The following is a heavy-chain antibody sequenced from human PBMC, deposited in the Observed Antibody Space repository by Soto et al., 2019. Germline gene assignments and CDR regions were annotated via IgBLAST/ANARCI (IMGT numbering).Heavy chain of an antibody. V-gene: IGHV1-69*10. CDR1: GVTFGSQG. J-gene: IGHJ4*02. CDR2: FIAMLGTP. D-gene: IGHD2-15*01. Sequence: ASVKVSCTASGVTFGSQGIAWVRQAPGQGLEWMGGFIAMLGTPTYAQKFQGRVTITADKSTSTAYMELSSLRSEDTAVYYCARDRAGCSGGSCYAAYWGQGTLVTVSS. CDR3: ARDRAGCSGGSCYAAY.